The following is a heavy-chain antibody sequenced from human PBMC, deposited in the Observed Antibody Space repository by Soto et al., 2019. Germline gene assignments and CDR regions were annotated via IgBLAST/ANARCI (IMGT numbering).Heavy chain of an antibody. CDR1: GFTFSSYA. Sequence: EVQLLESGGGLVQPGGSLRLSCAASGFTFSSYAMNWVRQAPGKGLEWVSTISGSGGTTYYADSVKGRFTISRDNSKNTLHLHMNSLRAEDTAVSYCANDQRWLRFRDYWGQGTLVTVSS. D-gene: IGHD5-12*01. CDR3: ANDQRWLRFRDY. V-gene: IGHV3-23*01. CDR2: ISGSGGTT. J-gene: IGHJ4*02.